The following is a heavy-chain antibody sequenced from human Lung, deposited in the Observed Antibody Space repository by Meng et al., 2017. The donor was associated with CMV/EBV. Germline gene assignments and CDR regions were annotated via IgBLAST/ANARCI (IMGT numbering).Heavy chain of an antibody. D-gene: IGHD6-19*01. J-gene: IGHJ4*02. CDR2: ISCYNGDT. CDR1: GYTFTHHG. CDR3: ARDPSNTSGRYAYFDY. Sequence: QSGAGVKKRGASVRVSCKASGYTFTHHGISWIRRAPGQGLEWMGWISCYNGDTNYAQKLQGRVTMTTDTSTNTAYMDLRGLRSDDTAVYYCARDPSNTSGRYAYFDYWGQGTLVPSPQ. V-gene: IGHV1-18*01.